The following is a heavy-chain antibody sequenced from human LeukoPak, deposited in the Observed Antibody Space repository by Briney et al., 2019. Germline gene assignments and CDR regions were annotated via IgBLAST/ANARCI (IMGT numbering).Heavy chain of an antibody. CDR3: AKDDPTAYFDY. J-gene: IGHJ4*02. V-gene: IGHV3-30*02. CDR1: GFTFSNYG. D-gene: IGHD4-17*01. CDR2: IRSDGTIK. Sequence: GGSLRLSCAASGFTFSNYGMDWVRQAPGKGLEWVAFIRSDGTIKYYPDSVKGRFTISRDNSKNTLYLQMDSLRAEDTAVYYCAKDDPTAYFDYWGQGTLVTVSS.